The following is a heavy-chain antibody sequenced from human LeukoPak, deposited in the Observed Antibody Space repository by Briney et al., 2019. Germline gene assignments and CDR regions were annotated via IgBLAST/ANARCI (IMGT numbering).Heavy chain of an antibody. D-gene: IGHD6-19*01. CDR2: IIPIFGTA. CDR1: GGTFSSYA. V-gene: IGHV1-69*13. Sequence: ASVKVSCKASGGTFSSYAISWVRQAPGQGLEWMGGIIPIFGTANYAQKFQGRVTITADESTSTAYMELSSLRSEDTAVYYCARTDRIAVAGTEVDAFDIWGQGTMVTVSS. CDR3: ARTDRIAVAGTEVDAFDI. J-gene: IGHJ3*02.